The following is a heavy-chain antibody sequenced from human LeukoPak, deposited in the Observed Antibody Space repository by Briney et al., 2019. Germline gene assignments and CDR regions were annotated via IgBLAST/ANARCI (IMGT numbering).Heavy chain of an antibody. J-gene: IGHJ4*02. D-gene: IGHD2-15*01. CDR1: GDSITSAGYY. V-gene: IGHV4-31*03. CDR2: IYNAGST. CDR3: ARVVAATIYQFDH. Sequence: SETLSLTCTVSGDSITSAGYYWTWVRQYPGKGLEWIGYIYNAGSTYYNPSLKSRVTTSLDTSKNQFSLRLSPVTAADTAVYYCARVVAATIYQFDHWGQGTLVTVSS.